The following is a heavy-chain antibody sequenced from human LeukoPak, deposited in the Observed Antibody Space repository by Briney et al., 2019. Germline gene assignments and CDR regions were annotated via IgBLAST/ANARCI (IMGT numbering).Heavy chain of an antibody. CDR1: VFTFSDYY. D-gene: IGHD3-3*01. V-gene: IGHV3-11*04. J-gene: IGHJ4*02. CDR3: GGFWSGYFDY. CDR2: ISSSGRTI. Sequence: GGSLRLSRAASVFTFSDYYMSWIRDAPGKGVEGVSYISSSGRTIYCADAVKGRFTISRDNAKNSLYLQMNSLRAEDTAVYYCGGFWSGYFDYWGQGTLVTVSS.